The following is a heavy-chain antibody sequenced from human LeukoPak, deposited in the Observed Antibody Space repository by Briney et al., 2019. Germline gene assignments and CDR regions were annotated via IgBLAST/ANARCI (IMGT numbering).Heavy chain of an antibody. CDR1: GYTLTGYY. J-gene: IGHJ4*02. V-gene: IGHV1-2*02. CDR3: ARASIVGATTAGY. D-gene: IGHD1-26*01. CDR2: INPNSGGT. Sequence: ASVKVSCKASGYTLTGYYMHWVRQAPGQGLEWMGWINPNSGGTNYAQKFQGRVTMTRDTSISTAYMELSRLRSDDTAVYYCARASIVGATTAGYWGQGTLVTVSS.